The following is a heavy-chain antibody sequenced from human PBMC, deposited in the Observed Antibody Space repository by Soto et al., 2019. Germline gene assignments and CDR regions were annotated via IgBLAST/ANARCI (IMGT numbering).Heavy chain of an antibody. V-gene: IGHV3-30-3*01. CDR2: ISYDGSNK. CDR3: ARPHRVWGSYYGPGYFDY. CDR1: GFTFSSYA. D-gene: IGHD1-26*01. Sequence: GGSLRLSCAASGFTFSSYAMHWVRQAPGKGLEWVAVISYDGSNKYYADSVKGRFTISRDNSKNTLYLQMNSLRAEDTAVYYCARPHRVWGSYYGPGYFDYWGQGTLVTVSS. J-gene: IGHJ4*02.